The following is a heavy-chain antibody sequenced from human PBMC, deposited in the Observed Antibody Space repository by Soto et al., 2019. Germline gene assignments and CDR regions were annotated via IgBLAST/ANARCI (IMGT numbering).Heavy chain of an antibody. Sequence: QVQLVQSGAEVKNSGASVKVSCKASGYTFTSYGFSWVRQAPGQGLEWMGWISASNGNTNYAQKFQGRVTITADESTSTAYMELSSLRSEDTAVYYCARAVTPVHWFDPWGQGTLVTVSS. CDR1: GYTFTSYG. J-gene: IGHJ5*02. D-gene: IGHD4-4*01. V-gene: IGHV1-18*01. CDR3: ARAVTPVHWFDP. CDR2: ISASNGNT.